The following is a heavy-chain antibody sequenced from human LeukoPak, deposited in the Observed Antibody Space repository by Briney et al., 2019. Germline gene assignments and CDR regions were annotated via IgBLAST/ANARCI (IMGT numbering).Heavy chain of an antibody. CDR2: ISWNSGSI. J-gene: IGHJ6*03. Sequence: GGSLRLSCAASGFTFSRYSMNWVRQAPGKGLEWVSGISWNSGSIGYADSVKGRFTISRDNAKNSLYLQMNSLRAEDTALYYCAKEGYGSGSYYYYYMDVWGKGTTVTISS. V-gene: IGHV3-9*01. D-gene: IGHD3-10*01. CDR1: GFTFSRYS. CDR3: AKEGYGSGSYYYYYMDV.